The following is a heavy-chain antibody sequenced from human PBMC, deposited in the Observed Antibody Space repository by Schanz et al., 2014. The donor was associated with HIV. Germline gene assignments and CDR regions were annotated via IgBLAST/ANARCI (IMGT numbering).Heavy chain of an antibody. J-gene: IGHJ6*02. V-gene: IGHV3-33*01. D-gene: IGHD3-3*01. Sequence: QVQLVESGGGVVQPGRSLRLSCAASGFTFSTYGMHWVRQAPGKGLEWVAVIWYDGSNKYYADSVKGRFTISRDNANNSLYLQMNSLRAEDTAVYYCARGECDFWSGYCPHFHYFDLDVWGPGTSVTVSS. CDR3: ARGECDFWSGYCPHFHYFDLDV. CDR1: GFTFSTYG. CDR2: IWYDGSNK.